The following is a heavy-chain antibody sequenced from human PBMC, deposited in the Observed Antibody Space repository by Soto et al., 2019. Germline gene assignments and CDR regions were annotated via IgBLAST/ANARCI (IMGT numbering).Heavy chain of an antibody. CDR2: INAGNGNT. J-gene: IGHJ6*02. Sequence: ASVKVSCKASGYTFTSYAMHWVRQAPGQRLEWMGWINAGNGNTKYSQKFQGRVTITRDTSASTAYMELSSLRSEDTAVYYCARYSSSWYWDYYYYYGMDVRGQGTTVTVSS. D-gene: IGHD6-13*01. CDR1: GYTFTSYA. V-gene: IGHV1-3*01. CDR3: ARYSSSWYWDYYYYYGMDV.